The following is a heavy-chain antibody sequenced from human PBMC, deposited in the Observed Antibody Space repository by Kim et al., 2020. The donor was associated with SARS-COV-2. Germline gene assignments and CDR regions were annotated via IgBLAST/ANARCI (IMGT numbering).Heavy chain of an antibody. J-gene: IGHJ4*02. CDR3: AIYRFNYYDSSGYYYFDY. Sequence: SVKVSCKASGGTFSSYAISWVRQAPGQGLEWMGGIIPIFGTANYAQKFQGRVTITADESTSTAYMELSSLRSEDTAVYYCAIYRFNYYDSSGYYYFDYWGQGTLVTVSS. D-gene: IGHD3-22*01. CDR2: IIPIFGTA. CDR1: GGTFSSYA. V-gene: IGHV1-69*13.